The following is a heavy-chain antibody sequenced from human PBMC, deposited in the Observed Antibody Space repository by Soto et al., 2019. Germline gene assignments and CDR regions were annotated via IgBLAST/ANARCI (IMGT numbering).Heavy chain of an antibody. CDR2: IYYSGST. Sequence: SETLSLTCTVSGGSISSYYWSWIRQPPGKGLEWIGYIYYSGSTNYNPSLKSRVTISVDKSKNQFSLKLSSVTAADTAVYYCARVSRDGYNYFDYWGQGTLVTVSS. CDR3: ARVSRDGYNYFDY. CDR1: GGSISSYY. D-gene: IGHD5-12*01. V-gene: IGHV4-59*01. J-gene: IGHJ4*02.